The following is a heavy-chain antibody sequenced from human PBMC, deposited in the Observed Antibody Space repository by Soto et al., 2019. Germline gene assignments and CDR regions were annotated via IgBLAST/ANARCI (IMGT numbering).Heavy chain of an antibody. V-gene: IGHV5-51*01. Sequence: PGESLKISCKASGYDFARTWIGWVRQLPGKGLDWLGIIYPGDSETRYSPSFRGRVTFSVDMSISTAYLQWSSLKTSDIAIYYCARLVGAYDSYFDHWGQGTRVTVSS. CDR3: ARLVGAYDSYFDH. D-gene: IGHD5-12*01. CDR2: IYPGDSET. J-gene: IGHJ4*02. CDR1: GYDFARTW.